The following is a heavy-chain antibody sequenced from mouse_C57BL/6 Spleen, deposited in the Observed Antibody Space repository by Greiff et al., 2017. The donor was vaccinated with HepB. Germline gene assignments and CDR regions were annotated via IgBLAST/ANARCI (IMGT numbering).Heavy chain of an antibody. CDR1: GYTFTDYY. J-gene: IGHJ2*01. V-gene: IGHV1-26*01. CDR3: ARSDSSGYVDVDY. Sequence: EVQLQQSGPELVKPGASVKISCKASGYTFTDYYMNWVKQSHGKSLEWIGDINPNNGGTSYNQKFKGKATLTVDKSSSTAYMELRSLTSEDSAVYYGARSDSSGYVDVDYWGQGTTLTVSS. D-gene: IGHD3-2*02. CDR2: INPNNGGT.